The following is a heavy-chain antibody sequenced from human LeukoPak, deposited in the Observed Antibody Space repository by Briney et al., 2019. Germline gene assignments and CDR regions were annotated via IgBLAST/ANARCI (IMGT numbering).Heavy chain of an antibody. V-gene: IGHV1-46*01. CDR2: INPSGGST. CDR3: ASLPGSYDAFDL. Sequence: ASVKVSCKASGYTFTSYYMHWVRQAPGQGLEWMGIINPSGGSTGYAQKFQGRVTMTRDTSTSTVYMELSSLRSDDTAVYYCASLPGSYDAFDLWGRGTMVIVSS. CDR1: GYTFTSYY. J-gene: IGHJ3*01. D-gene: IGHD1-26*01.